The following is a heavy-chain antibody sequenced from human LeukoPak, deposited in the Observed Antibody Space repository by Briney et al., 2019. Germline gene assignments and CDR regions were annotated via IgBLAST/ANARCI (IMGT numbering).Heavy chain of an antibody. Sequence: PSETLSLTCAVSGGSISSYYWSWIRQPPGKGLEWIGYIYYSGSTNYNPSLKSRVTISVDTSKNQFSLKLSSVTAADTAVYYCARHGGYYDSSGYYMYYFDYWGQGTLVTVSS. CDR1: GGSISSYY. V-gene: IGHV4-59*08. CDR3: ARHGGYYDSSGYYMYYFDY. J-gene: IGHJ4*02. CDR2: IYYSGST. D-gene: IGHD3-22*01.